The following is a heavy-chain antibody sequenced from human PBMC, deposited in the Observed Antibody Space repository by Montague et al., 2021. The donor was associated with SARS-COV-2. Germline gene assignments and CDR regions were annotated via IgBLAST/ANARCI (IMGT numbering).Heavy chain of an antibody. CDR3: AGDRGRFWHFDL. V-gene: IGHV4-59*01. J-gene: IGHJ2*01. CDR2: IHYSGST. CDR1: GGSISSYY. Sequence: SETLSLTCTVSGGSISSYYWNWIRQSPGKGLEWIGYIHYSGSTKYNPSFKSRVTMLVDTSKRQMSLRLNSVTAADTAVYYCAGDRGRFWHFDLWGRGTLVTVSS. D-gene: IGHD5-12*01.